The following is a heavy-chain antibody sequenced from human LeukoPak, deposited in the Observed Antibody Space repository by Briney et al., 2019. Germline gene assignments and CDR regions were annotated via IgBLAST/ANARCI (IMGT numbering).Heavy chain of an antibody. Sequence: ASVKVSCKASGYTFTSYFMHWVRQAPGQGLGWMGIINPSDAFTRYAQTFQGRVTVTRDTSTSTVYMELSSLRSQDTAVYYCARAESDSSGMDYWGQGTLVTVSS. V-gene: IGHV1-46*01. J-gene: IGHJ4*02. CDR1: GYTFTSYF. D-gene: IGHD3-22*01. CDR2: INPSDAFT. CDR3: ARAESDSSGMDY.